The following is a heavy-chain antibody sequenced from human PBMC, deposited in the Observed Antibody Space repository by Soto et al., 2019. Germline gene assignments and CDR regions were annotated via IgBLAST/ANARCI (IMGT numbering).Heavy chain of an antibody. CDR1: GFTFSSYS. J-gene: IGHJ6*02. CDR3: ARDLFSGSNYYYGMDV. V-gene: IGHV3-21*01. Sequence: GSLRLSCAASGFTFSSYSMNWVRQAPGKGLEWVSSISSSSSYIYYADSVKGRFTISRDNAKNSLYLQMNSLRAEDTAVYYCARDLFSGSNYYYGMDVWGQGTTVTVSS. CDR2: ISSSSSYI.